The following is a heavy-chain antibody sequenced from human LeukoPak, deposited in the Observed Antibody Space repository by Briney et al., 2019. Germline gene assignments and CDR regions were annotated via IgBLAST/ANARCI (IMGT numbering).Heavy chain of an antibody. D-gene: IGHD3-22*01. V-gene: IGHV1-2*04. CDR2: INPNSGGT. J-gene: IGHJ4*02. Sequence: ASVKVSCKTSGYTFTGYSIHWVRQAPGQGLEWMGWINPNSGGTNYAQKFQGWVTMTRDTSISTAYMELSRLRSDDTAVYYCAKGVPTYYYDTRGYPFDSWGQGTLVIVSS. CDR1: GYTFTGYS. CDR3: AKGVPTYYYDTRGYPFDS.